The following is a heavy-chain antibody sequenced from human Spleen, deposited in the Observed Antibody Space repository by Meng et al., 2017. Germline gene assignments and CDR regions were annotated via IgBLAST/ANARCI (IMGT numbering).Heavy chain of an antibody. D-gene: IGHD4-11*01. J-gene: IGHJ4*02. CDR1: GGSFSDYY. CDR3: ARGPTTMAHDFNY. CDR2: INHSGST. Sequence: QVQLQHWGAGLLKPSETLSLTCVGSGGSFSDYYWSWIRQPPGKGLEWIGEINHSGSTNYNPSLESRATISVDTSQNNLSLKLSSVTAADSAVYYCARGPTTMAHDFNYWGQGTLVTVS. V-gene: IGHV4-34*01.